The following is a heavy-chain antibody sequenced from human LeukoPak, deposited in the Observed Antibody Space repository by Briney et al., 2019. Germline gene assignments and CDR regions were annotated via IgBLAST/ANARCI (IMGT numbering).Heavy chain of an antibody. CDR2: ISGSGGST. J-gene: IGHJ4*02. CDR3: AKDSGSETSIVRATFDY. Sequence: GGSLRLSCAASGFTFSSYAMSWVSQAPGKWLEWVSAISGSGGSTYYADSVKCRFTISRDNSKNTLYLQMNSLRAEETAVYYCAKDSGSETSIVRATFDYWGQGTLVTVSS. D-gene: IGHD1-26*01. CDR1: GFTFSSYA. V-gene: IGHV3-23*01.